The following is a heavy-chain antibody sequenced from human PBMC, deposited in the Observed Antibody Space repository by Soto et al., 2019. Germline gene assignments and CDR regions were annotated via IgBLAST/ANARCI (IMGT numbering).Heavy chain of an antibody. J-gene: IGHJ6*02. CDR3: AADQGLSVGYLYYYGMDV. Sequence: HMQLVQAGPDVKKPGTSVKVSCKDSGFTFSSSAMQWVRQALGQRPEWIGSIVVGSANTNYAQKFQERVTITRDMSTSTVYMKLSSLRSEDTAVYYCAADQGLSVGYLYYYGMDVWGQGTTVTVSS. D-gene: IGHD6-19*01. CDR2: IVVGSANT. CDR1: GFTFSSSA. V-gene: IGHV1-58*02.